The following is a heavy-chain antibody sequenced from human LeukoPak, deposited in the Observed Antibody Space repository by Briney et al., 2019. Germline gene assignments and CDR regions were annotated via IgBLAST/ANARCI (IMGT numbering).Heavy chain of an antibody. D-gene: IGHD6-19*01. CDR1: GGSISSSSYY. Sequence: SETLSLTCTVSGGSISSSSYYWGWIRQPPGKGLEWIGSIYYSGSTYYNPSLKSRVTISVDTSKNQFSLKLSSVTAADTAVHYCATSGWYLLPGVYWGQGTLVTVSS. J-gene: IGHJ4*02. V-gene: IGHV4-39*01. CDR2: IYYSGST. CDR3: ATSGWYLLPGVY.